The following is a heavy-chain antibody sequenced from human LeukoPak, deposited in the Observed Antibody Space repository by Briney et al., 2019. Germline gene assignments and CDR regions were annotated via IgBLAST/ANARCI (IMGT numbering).Heavy chain of an antibody. J-gene: IGHJ4*02. CDR3: ARGEYDSSGYQVGLFDY. D-gene: IGHD3-22*01. CDR2: IYHSGST. Sequence: SGTLSLTCAVSGGSISSSNWWSWVRQPPGKGLEWIGEIYHSGSTNYNPSLKSRVTISVDKSKNQFSLKLSSVTAADTAVYYCARGEYDSSGYQVGLFDYXXXGXLVTVSS. CDR1: GGSISSSNW. V-gene: IGHV4-4*02.